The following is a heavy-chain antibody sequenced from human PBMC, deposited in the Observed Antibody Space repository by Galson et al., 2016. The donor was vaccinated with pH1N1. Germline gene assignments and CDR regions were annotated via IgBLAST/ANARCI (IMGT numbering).Heavy chain of an antibody. CDR1: GFSFSTYA. CDR2: ISGGGGST. D-gene: IGHD4-11*01. Sequence: SLRLSCAASGFSFSTYAMTWVRQAAGKGLEWVSSISGGGGSTYYADSVKGRFTISRDNSKNTMDLQMNRLRGDDTAVYYCAKEGSKYSSTWFDSWGQGTSVSVVS. V-gene: IGHV3-23*01. CDR3: AKEGSKYSSTWFDS. J-gene: IGHJ5*01.